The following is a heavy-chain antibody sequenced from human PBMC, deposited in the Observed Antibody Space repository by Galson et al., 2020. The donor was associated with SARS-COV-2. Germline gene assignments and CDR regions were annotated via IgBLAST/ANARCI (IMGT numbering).Heavy chain of an antibody. V-gene: IGHV3-73*01. Sequence: GESLKISCAAPGFVFNGSALHWVRQASERGLEWVGRIRSKANNYATAYGASVKDRFTIFRDDSKNTAYVEMHNLKTEDTAVYYCTRFVEGANYFDYWGQGALVTGSS. CDR3: TRFVEGANYFDY. CDR2: IRSKANNYAT. J-gene: IGHJ4*02. CDR1: GFVFNGSA. D-gene: IGHD1-1*01.